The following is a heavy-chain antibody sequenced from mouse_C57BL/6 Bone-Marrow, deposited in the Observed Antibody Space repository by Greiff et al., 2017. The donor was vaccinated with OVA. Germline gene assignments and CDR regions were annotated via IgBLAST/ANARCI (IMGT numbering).Heavy chain of an antibody. D-gene: IGHD4-1*01. CDR1: GFTFSSYG. J-gene: IGHJ2*01. V-gene: IGHV5-6*01. CDR3: ARDLGYFDY. Sequence: EVKLMESGGDLVKPGGSLKLSCAASGFTFSSYGMSWVRQTPDKRLEWVATISSGGSYTYYPDSVKGRFTISRDNAKNTLYLQMSSLKSEDTAMYYCARDLGYFDYWGQGTTLTVSS. CDR2: ISSGGSYT.